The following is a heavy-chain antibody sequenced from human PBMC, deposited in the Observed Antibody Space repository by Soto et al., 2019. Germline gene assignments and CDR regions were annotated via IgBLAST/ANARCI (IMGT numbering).Heavy chain of an antibody. V-gene: IGHV5-51*01. CDR2: IYPGDSDT. CDR3: GRRIREMATPGYWVDP. Sequence: EVQLVQSGAEVKKPGESLKISCKGSGYSFTSYWIGWVRQMPGKGLEWMGIIYPGDSDTRYSPSFQGQVTTSAAKSISSADLRWSSLKASDTAVYCCGRRIREMATPGYWVDPGGQGTVVTVSS. CDR1: GYSFTSYW. D-gene: IGHD5-12*01. J-gene: IGHJ5*02.